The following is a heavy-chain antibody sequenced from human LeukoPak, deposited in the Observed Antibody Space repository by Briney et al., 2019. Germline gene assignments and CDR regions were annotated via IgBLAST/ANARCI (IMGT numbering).Heavy chain of an antibody. CDR2: IYYSGST. V-gene: IGHV4-59*01. Sequence: KPSETLSLTCTVSGGSISSYYWSWIRQPPGKGLEWIGYIYYSGSTNYNPSLKSRATISVDTSKNQFSLKLSSVTAADTAVYYCARSAEYYYDSSGYYYYLDYWGQGTVVTVSS. CDR3: ARSAEYYYDSSGYYYYLDY. CDR1: GGSISSYY. J-gene: IGHJ4*02. D-gene: IGHD3-22*01.